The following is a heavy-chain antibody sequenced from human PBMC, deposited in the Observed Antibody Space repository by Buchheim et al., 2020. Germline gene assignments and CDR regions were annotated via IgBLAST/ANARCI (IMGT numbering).Heavy chain of an antibody. CDR2: IKGDGSGK. J-gene: IGHJ4*02. CDR3: ARARGYYYDSSGYDY. CDR1: GFTFSTYW. Sequence: EVQLVESGGGLVQPGGSLRLSCVVSGFTFSTYWMSWVRQAPGKGLEWVSSIKGDGSGKFYLASVKGRFNISRDNAKNSLYLQMNSLRAEDTAVYYCARARGYYYDSSGYDYWGQGTL. V-gene: IGHV3-7*03. D-gene: IGHD3-22*01.